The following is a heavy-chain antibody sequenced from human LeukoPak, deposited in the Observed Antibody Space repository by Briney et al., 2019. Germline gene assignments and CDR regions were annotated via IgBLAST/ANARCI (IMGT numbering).Heavy chain of an antibody. J-gene: IGHJ5*02. CDR3: ESHSLYIKTPSHFDP. V-gene: IGHV4-39*01. CDR1: GGSICSSRYY. CDR2: IYYSGST. D-gene: IGHD1-14*01. Sequence: SETLSLTCTVSGGSICSSRYYWGWIRQPPGKGLEWIGSIYYSGSTYYNPSLKSRVTISVDTSKDQFSLKLTSVTAADTAVYYCESHSLYIKTPSHFDPWGQGTLVTVSS.